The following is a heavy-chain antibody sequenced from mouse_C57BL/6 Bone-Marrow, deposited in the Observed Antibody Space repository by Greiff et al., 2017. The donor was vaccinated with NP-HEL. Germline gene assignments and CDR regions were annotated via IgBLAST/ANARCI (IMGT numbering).Heavy chain of an antibody. V-gene: IGHV2-4*01. J-gene: IGHJ2*01. CDR2: IWSGGST. D-gene: IGHD2-3*01. Sequence: VKLLESGPGLVQPSQSLSITCTVSGFSLTSYGVHWVRQPPGKGLEWLGVIWSGGSTDYNAAFISRLSISKDNSKSQVFFKMNSLQADDTAIYYCAKSDGYSYFDYWGQGTTLTVSS. CDR1: GFSLTSYG. CDR3: AKSDGYSYFDY.